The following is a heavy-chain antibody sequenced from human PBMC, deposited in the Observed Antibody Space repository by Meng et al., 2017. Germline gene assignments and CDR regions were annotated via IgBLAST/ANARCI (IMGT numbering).Heavy chain of an antibody. CDR2: IYSGGST. CDR1: GFSVTTSY. CDR3: ARDSSSGWYHNY. Sequence: EGQLAGTGGGLHPPGGSLGLSCTASGFSVTTSYMSWVRQAPGKGLEWVSVIYSGGSTYYADSVKGRFSISRDNSKNTLYLQMNSLRAEDTAVYFCARDSSSGWYHNYWGQGTLVTVSS. V-gene: IGHV3-53*02. J-gene: IGHJ4*02. D-gene: IGHD6-19*01.